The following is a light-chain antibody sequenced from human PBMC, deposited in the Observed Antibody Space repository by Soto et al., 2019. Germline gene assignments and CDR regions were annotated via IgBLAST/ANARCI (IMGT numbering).Light chain of an antibody. Sequence: VMTQSPDSLAVSLGERATINCKSSQNLLYISNNKNYLAWYQQKAGQPPRLLMYWASTRESGVPDRFSGSGSGTDFTLTISRLQAEDVAVSSCQQYYSSPLTFGGGSKVEIK. CDR1: QNLLYISNNKNY. V-gene: IGKV4-1*01. CDR2: WAS. CDR3: QQYYSSPLT. J-gene: IGKJ4*01.